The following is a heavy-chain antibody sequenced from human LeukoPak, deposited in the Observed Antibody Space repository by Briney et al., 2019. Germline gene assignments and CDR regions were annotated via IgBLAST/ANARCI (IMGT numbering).Heavy chain of an antibody. CDR3: ARTPIAAGTHFDY. CDR1: GYMFSSYF. J-gene: IGHJ4*02. V-gene: IGHV1-46*01. Sequence: ASVKVSCKASGYMFSSYFMHWVRQAPGQGLEWMGIINPSGGSTSYPQKLQGRVTMTTDTSTSTAYMELRSLRSDDTAVYYCARTPIAAGTHFDYWGQGTLVTVSS. D-gene: IGHD6-13*01. CDR2: INPSGGST.